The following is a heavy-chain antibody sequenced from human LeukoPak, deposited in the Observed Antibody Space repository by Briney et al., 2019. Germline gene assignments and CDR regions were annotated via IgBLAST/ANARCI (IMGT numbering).Heavy chain of an antibody. CDR2: IYYSGST. CDR3: ARDRSPRYSKGHDAFDI. J-gene: IGHJ3*02. V-gene: IGHV4-30-4*08. CDR1: GGSISSGDYY. D-gene: IGHD6-13*01. Sequence: SETLSLTCTVSGGSISSGDYYWSWIRQPPGKGLEWIGYIYYSGSTYNNPSLKSRVTISVDTSKNQFSLKLRSVTAADTAVYYCARDRSPRYSKGHDAFDIWGQGTMVTVSS.